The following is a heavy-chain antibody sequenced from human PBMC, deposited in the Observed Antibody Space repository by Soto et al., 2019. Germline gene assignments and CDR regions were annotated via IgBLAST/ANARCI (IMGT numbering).Heavy chain of an antibody. J-gene: IGHJ4*02. V-gene: IGHV1-8*01. D-gene: IGHD6-13*01. CDR1: GYTFTRYE. Sequence: GASGKVSCKASGYTFTRYEINWGRQATGQGLEWMGWMNPNSGNTGYAQKFQGRVTMTRNTSISTAYMELSSLRSEDTAVYYCARRTKGSSSWYSAGDYWGQGTLVTVSS. CDR2: MNPNSGNT. CDR3: ARRTKGSSSWYSAGDY.